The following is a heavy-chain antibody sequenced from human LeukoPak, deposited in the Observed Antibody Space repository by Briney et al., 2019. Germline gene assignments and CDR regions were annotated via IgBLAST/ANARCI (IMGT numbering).Heavy chain of an antibody. J-gene: IGHJ6*03. Sequence: ETLSLTCTVSGGSISIYYWNWIRQPAGKGLEWIGRIFTSGITNYDPSLKSRVTMSVDTSNNQFSLNLSSVTAADTAVYYCARESSGNYYNPLGYMDVWGKGTTVTVSS. D-gene: IGHD3-10*01. CDR2: IFTSGIT. V-gene: IGHV4-4*07. CDR3: ARESSGNYYNPLGYMDV. CDR1: GGSISIYY.